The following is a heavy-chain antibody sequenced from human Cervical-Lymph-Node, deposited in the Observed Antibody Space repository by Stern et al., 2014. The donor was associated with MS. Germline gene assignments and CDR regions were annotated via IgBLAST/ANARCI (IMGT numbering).Heavy chain of an antibody. Sequence: QVQLQESGSGQAKPSQTLSLTCAVSGGSISSGGSSWNWIRQPPGKGLEWIGFIYHSGRTYYNPSLKGRVFISVAPSKNPFALNLRSVTAADTAVYYCARGGVIYTQDRNGFDVWGQGTMVTVSS. D-gene: IGHD2-21*01. CDR2: IYHSGRT. CDR3: ARGGVIYTQDRNGFDV. J-gene: IGHJ3*01. CDR1: GGSISSGGSS. V-gene: IGHV4-30-2*01.